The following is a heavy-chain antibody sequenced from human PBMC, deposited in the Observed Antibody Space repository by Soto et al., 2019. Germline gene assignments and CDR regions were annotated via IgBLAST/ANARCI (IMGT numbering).Heavy chain of an antibody. CDR3: AKDRGGGNSWPNFDC. CDR2: ISGGGDSS. V-gene: IGHV3-23*01. Sequence: EVQLLESGGGLEQPGGSLRLSCAASGFTFTSYRMSWVRQAPGKGLEWVSDISGGGDSSYYADSVKGRFTISRDNSKNTLYLQMNSLRAEDTAIYYCAKDRGGGNSWPNFDCWGQGTLVTVSS. CDR1: GFTFTSYR. J-gene: IGHJ4*02. D-gene: IGHD6-13*01.